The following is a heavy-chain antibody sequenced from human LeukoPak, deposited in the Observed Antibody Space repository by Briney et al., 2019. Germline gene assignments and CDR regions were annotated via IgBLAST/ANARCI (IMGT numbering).Heavy chain of an antibody. CDR1: GGSIRSYY. J-gene: IGHJ4*02. Sequence: PSETLSLTCTVCGGSIRSYYWSWIRQPPGKGLEWIGYIYYSGSTNYNPSLKSRVTISVDTSKNQFSLKLSSVTAADTAVYYCARDPYGDYYFDYWGQGTLVTVSS. CDR3: ARDPYGDYYFDY. D-gene: IGHD4-17*01. V-gene: IGHV4-59*01. CDR2: IYYSGST.